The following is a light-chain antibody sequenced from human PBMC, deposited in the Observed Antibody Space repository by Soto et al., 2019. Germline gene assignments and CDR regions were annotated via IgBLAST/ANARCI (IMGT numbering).Light chain of an antibody. CDR3: QHFYDWPRT. J-gene: IGKJ1*01. Sequence: EIVMTQSPATLSVSPGERATLSCRASQSVGNNLDWYQQKPGKAPKLLIHGASIMATGVPARFSGSGYGTEFTLTISSLQSEDFAVYYCQHFYDWPRTFGQGTKVEIK. V-gene: IGKV3-15*01. CDR1: QSVGNN. CDR2: GAS.